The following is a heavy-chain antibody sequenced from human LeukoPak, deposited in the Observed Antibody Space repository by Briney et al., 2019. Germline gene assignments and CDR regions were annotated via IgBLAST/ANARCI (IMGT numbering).Heavy chain of an antibody. CDR1: GYTFTDYY. D-gene: IGHD3-10*01. V-gene: IGHV1-2*02. CDR2: INPNSGGT. CDR3: ARGSEYFGSGTYDYFDY. J-gene: IGHJ4*02. Sequence: GASVKVSCKASGYTFTDYYIHWVRQAPGQGLEWMGWINPNSGGTNYAQKFQDRVTMTKDTSFDTAYMELSRLRSDDTAVFYCARGSEYFGSGTYDYFDYWGEGTLVTVSS.